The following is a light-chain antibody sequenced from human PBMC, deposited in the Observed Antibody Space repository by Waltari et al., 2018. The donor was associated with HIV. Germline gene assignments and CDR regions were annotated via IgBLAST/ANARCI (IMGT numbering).Light chain of an antibody. J-gene: IGLJ2*01. CDR2: EFS. Sequence: QSALTQPASVSGSPGQSITISCTGTSSDVGGYNYVSWYQQHPGKAPKLMIYEFSNRTSGVSNPFSGAKSGNTASLTISGLQAEDEADYYCSSYTSSSTLVFGGGTKLTVL. CDR3: SSYTSSSTLV. V-gene: IGLV2-14*01. CDR1: SSDVGGYNY.